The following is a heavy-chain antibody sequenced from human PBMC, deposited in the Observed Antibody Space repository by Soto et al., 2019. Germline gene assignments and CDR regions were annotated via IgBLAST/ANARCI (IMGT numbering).Heavy chain of an antibody. J-gene: IGHJ4*02. D-gene: IGHD3-16*01. CDR1: GGSISSYY. V-gene: IGHV4-59*01. CDR3: ARDPGGYLDY. CDR2: IYYSGST. Sequence: PSETLSLTCTVSGGSISSYYWSWIRQPPGKGLEWIGYIYYSGSTNYNPSLKSRVTISVDTSKNQFSLKLSSVTAADTAVYYCARDPGGYLDYWGQGTLVTVSS.